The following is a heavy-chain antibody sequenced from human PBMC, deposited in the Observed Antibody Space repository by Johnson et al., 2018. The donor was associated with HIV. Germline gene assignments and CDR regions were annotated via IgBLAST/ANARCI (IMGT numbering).Heavy chain of an antibody. CDR2: ISYDGSNK. J-gene: IGHJ3*02. V-gene: IGHV3-30*04. CDR1: GFTFSSYA. Sequence: VQLVESGGGVVQPGRSLRLSCAASGFTFSSYAMHWVRQAPGKGLEWVAVISYDGSNKHYADSVKGRFTISRDNSKNTLYLQMNSLRAEDTAVYYCATSTASDALDIWGQGTMVTVSS. CDR3: ATSTASDALDI. D-gene: IGHD1-1*01.